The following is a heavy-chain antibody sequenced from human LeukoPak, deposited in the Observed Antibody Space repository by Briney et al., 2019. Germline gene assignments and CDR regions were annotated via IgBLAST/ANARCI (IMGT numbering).Heavy chain of an antibody. CDR3: AREIAESGHWYFDL. D-gene: IGHD3-3*01. Sequence: GGSLRLSCAASGFTFSNYDMHWVRQATGKGLEWVSGIAMGGDPLYTDSVKGRITISRETANNSLYLQMNSLRAGDTAVYYCAREIAESGHWYFDLWGRGTLVTVSS. CDR1: GFTFSNYD. J-gene: IGHJ2*01. V-gene: IGHV3-13*05. CDR2: IAMGGDP.